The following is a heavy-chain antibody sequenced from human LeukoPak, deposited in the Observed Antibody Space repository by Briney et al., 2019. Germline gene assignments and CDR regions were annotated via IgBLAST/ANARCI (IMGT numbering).Heavy chain of an antibody. CDR3: ASSSGYYYRPPDY. J-gene: IGHJ4*02. CDR2: IYSDGST. D-gene: IGHD3-22*01. CDR1: GFTVSSNY. Sequence: GGSLRLSCAASGFTVSSNYMSWVRQAPGKGLEWVSVIYSDGSTYYADSVKGRFTISRDNSKNTLYLQMNSLRAEDTAVYYCASSSGYYYRPPDYWGQGTLVTVSS. V-gene: IGHV3-66*01.